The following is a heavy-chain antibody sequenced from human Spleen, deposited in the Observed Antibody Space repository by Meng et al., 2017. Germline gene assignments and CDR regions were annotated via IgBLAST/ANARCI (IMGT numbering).Heavy chain of an antibody. Sequence: GGSLRLSCAASGFTFSSYWMSWVRQAPGKGLEWVASIKQDGSEKYYVDSVKGRFTISRDNAKNSLYLQMNSLRAEDTAVYYCARDSVRITMIVVVIRGSYAFDIWGQGTMVTVSS. J-gene: IGHJ3*02. CDR1: GFTFSSYW. CDR2: IKQDGSEK. D-gene: IGHD3-22*01. CDR3: ARDSVRITMIVVVIRGSYAFDI. V-gene: IGHV3-7*01.